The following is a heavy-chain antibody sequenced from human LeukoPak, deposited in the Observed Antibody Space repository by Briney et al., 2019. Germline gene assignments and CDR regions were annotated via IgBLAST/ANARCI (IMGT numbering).Heavy chain of an antibody. CDR1: GFTFSNYA. CDR3: AKSTLNMVRGLIDY. J-gene: IGHJ4*02. CDR2: ISYDGTNK. V-gene: IGHV3-30*04. Sequence: GSLRLSGAASGFTFSNYAMHWVRQAPGKGLEWVAVISYDGTNKNYADSVKGRFTISRDNAKNSLYLQMNSLRAEDTAVYYCAKSTLNMVRGLIDYWGQGTLVTVSS. D-gene: IGHD3-10*01.